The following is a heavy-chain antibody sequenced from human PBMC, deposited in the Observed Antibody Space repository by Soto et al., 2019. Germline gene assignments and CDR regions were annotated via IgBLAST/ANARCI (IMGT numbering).Heavy chain of an antibody. Sequence: SETLSLTCTVSGYSISGYYWSWVRQPPGKGLQWIGCIYYSGSTNYNPSLKSRVTISVDTSKNQFSLKLSSVTAADTAVYYCARTHTYYYDSSLLGWFDPWGQGTLVPVSS. J-gene: IGHJ5*02. V-gene: IGHV4-59*01. CDR1: GYSISGYY. CDR2: IYYSGST. CDR3: ARTHTYYYDSSLLGWFDP. D-gene: IGHD3-22*01.